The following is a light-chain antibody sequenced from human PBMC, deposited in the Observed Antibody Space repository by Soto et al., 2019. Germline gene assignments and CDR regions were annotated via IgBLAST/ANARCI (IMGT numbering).Light chain of an antibody. V-gene: IGKV3-11*01. CDR3: QQRSKWPPEVT. CDR2: DAS. CDR1: QSVSSY. Sequence: EIVLTQSPATLSLPPGERATLSCRASQSVSSYLAWYQQKPGQAPRLLIYDASNRATGNSARFSGSGSGTDFTLTISSLEPEDFAVYYCQQRSKWPPEVTFGQGTRLEIK. J-gene: IGKJ5*01.